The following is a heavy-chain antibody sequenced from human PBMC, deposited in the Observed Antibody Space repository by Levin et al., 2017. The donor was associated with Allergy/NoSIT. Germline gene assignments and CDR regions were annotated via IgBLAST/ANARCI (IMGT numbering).Heavy chain of an antibody. CDR3: ARDGRLGSFDY. CDR2: ISSSSSTI. Sequence: GESLKISCAASGFTFSSYSMNWVRQAPGKGLEWVSYISSSSSTIYYADSVKGRFTISRDNAKNSLYLQMNSLRAEDTAVYYCARDGRLGSFDYWGQGTLVTVSS. CDR1: GFTFSSYS. V-gene: IGHV3-48*01. D-gene: IGHD7-27*01. J-gene: IGHJ4*02.